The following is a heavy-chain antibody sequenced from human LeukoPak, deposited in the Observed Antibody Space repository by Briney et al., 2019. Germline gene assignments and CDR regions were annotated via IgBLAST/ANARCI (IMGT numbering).Heavy chain of an antibody. V-gene: IGHV3-30-3*01. Sequence: GGSLRLSCAASGFTFSSYAMHWVRQAPGKGLEWVAVISYDGSNKYYADSVKGRSTISRDSSKNTLYLQMNSLRAEDTAVYYCARDPSSGYYYYFDYWGQGTLVTVSS. D-gene: IGHD3-22*01. J-gene: IGHJ4*02. CDR1: GFTFSSYA. CDR3: ARDPSSGYYYYFDY. CDR2: ISYDGSNK.